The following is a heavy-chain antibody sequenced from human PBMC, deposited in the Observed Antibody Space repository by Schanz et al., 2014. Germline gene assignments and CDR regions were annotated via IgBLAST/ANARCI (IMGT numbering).Heavy chain of an antibody. CDR3: ARDGHSSIWDSYYFYGLDV. CDR1: GHPFTAYY. Sequence: QVQLVQSGAEVKKPGASVKVSCKASGHPFTAYYMHWVRQAPGQGLEWMGRINPNSGGTNYAENLQGRVTMTRDTSTSTVYMELSRLTSDDTALYYCARDGHSSIWDSYYFYGLDVWGQGTTVTVSS. D-gene: IGHD6-13*01. CDR2: INPNSGGT. V-gene: IGHV1-2*06. J-gene: IGHJ6*02.